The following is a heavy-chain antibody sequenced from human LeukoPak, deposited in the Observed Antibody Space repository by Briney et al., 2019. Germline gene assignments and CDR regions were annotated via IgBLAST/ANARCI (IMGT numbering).Heavy chain of an antibody. CDR1: GGSISSGSYY. CDR2: IYTSGST. J-gene: IGHJ5*02. Sequence: PSQTLSLTCTVSGGSISSGSYYWSWIRQPAGKGLEWIGRIYTSGSTNYNPSLKSRVTISVDTSKNQFSLKLSSVTAADTAVYYCAGFYGSGSYYYPRRNWFDPWGQGTLVTVSS. D-gene: IGHD3-10*01. V-gene: IGHV4-61*02. CDR3: AGFYGSGSYYYPRRNWFDP.